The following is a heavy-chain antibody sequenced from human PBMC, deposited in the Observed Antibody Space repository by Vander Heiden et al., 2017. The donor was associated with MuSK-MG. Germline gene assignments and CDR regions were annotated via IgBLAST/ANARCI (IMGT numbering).Heavy chain of an antibody. CDR3: ARDQSYAFDI. CDR1: GFTFSSYN. Sequence: EVQLVESGGGLVQPGGSLSLLCAAFGFTFSSYNINLIRQAPGKGLEWRSYIGVNSNHIQYAYSVKGRFTISRDNAKNSLYLHMNRLRAEDTAVYYCARDQSYAFDIWCHGTMVAVSS. J-gene: IGHJ3*02. CDR2: IGVNSNHI. V-gene: IGHV3-48*01.